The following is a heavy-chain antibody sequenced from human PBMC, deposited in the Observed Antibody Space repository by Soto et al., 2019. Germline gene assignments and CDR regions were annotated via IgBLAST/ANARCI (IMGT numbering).Heavy chain of an antibody. V-gene: IGHV4-31*03. Sequence: QVQLQESGPGLVKSSQTLSLTCTVSVGSISSGGYYWSWIRQHPGKGLGRIGYIYYSGSTYYNPYLKSRVTISVDTSKNQFSLKRSSVTAADTAVYYCARAYYDSSGDYPPWWFDPWGQGTLVTVS. CDR2: IYYSGST. CDR3: ARAYYDSSGDYPPWWFDP. J-gene: IGHJ5*02. CDR1: VGSISSGGYY. D-gene: IGHD3-22*01.